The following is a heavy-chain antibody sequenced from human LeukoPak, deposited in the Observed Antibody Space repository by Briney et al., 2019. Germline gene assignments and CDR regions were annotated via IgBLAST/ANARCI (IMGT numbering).Heavy chain of an antibody. CDR3: ARNPYYYYHMDV. V-gene: IGHV4-34*01. CDR1: GGSFSGYY. Sequence: PSETLSLTCAVYGGSFSGYYWSWIRQPPGKGLEWIGEINHSGSTNYNPSLKSRVTISVDTSKNQFSLKLSSVTAADTAVYYCARNPYYYYHMDVWGKGTTVTISS. J-gene: IGHJ6*03. CDR2: INHSGST.